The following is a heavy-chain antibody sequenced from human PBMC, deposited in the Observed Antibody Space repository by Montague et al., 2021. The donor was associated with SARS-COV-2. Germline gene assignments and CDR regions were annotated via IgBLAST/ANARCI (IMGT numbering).Heavy chain of an antibody. D-gene: IGHD3-16*02. V-gene: IGHV4-39*01. J-gene: IGHJ5*02. CDR2: VYYSGST. CDR1: GDSIRSSGYY. CDR3: ARLGFVELWLNLGWFDP. Sequence: SETLSLTCSVSGDSIRSSGYYWGWIRQPPGKGLGWIGTVYYSGSTNYNPSLKSRVTMPVDTSKSQFSLELRSVTAADTAVYYCARLGFVELWLNLGWFDPWGQGTLVTVSS.